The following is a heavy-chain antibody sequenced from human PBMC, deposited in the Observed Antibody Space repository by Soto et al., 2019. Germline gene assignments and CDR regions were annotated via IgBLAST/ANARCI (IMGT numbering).Heavy chain of an antibody. Sequence: SETLSLTCTVSGGSISSYYWSWIRQPAGKGLEWIGRIYTSGITNYNPSLKSRVTMSVDTSKNQFSLNLSSVTAAADTAVYYCARDRITLANDGFDIWGQGTMVTVSS. CDR2: IYTSGIT. CDR3: ARDRITLANDGFDI. CDR1: GGSISSYY. V-gene: IGHV4-4*07. J-gene: IGHJ3*02. D-gene: IGHD3-10*01.